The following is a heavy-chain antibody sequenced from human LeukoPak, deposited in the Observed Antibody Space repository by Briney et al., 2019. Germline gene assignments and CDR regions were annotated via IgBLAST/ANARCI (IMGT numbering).Heavy chain of an antibody. Sequence: GGSLRLSCAASGFTFSSYWMYWVRRVPGKGLVWVSRINTDGTTTNYADSVQGRFTVSRDNAKSTLYLQMNSLRAEDTAVYFCARVGYYDSSGYYAYLQHWGQGTLVAVSS. J-gene: IGHJ1*01. V-gene: IGHV3-74*01. D-gene: IGHD3-22*01. CDR3: ARVGYYDSSGYYAYLQH. CDR1: GFTFSSYW. CDR2: INTDGTTT.